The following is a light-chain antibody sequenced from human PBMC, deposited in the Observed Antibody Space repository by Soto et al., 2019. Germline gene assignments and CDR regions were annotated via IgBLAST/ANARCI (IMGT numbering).Light chain of an antibody. J-gene: IGKJ5*01. CDR3: MQSTQLPPT. CDR2: EVS. Sequence: DVVMTQTPLSLSVAPGQPASISCKSSQSLLHITGEPFLFWYLQKPGQSPQLLIYEVSTRVSGVPDRFSGSGSGTDFTLEISRVETDDVGIYYCMQSTQLPPTFGQGTRLEN. V-gene: IGKV2D-29*02. CDR1: QSLLHITGEPF.